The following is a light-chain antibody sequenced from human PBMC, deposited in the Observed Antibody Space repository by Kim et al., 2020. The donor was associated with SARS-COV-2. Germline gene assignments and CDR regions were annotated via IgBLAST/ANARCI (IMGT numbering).Light chain of an antibody. CDR1: QTIGIY. CDR3: QQSNSTPYT. CDR2: AAS. V-gene: IGKV1-39*01. J-gene: IGKJ2*01. Sequence: DIQMTQSPSSLSASVGDRVTITCRASQTIGIYLNWYQHKPGKAPKLLIYAASSLQSGVPSSFSGSGSGTDFTLTISSLQPEDFATYYCQQSNSTPYTLGQGTKLEI.